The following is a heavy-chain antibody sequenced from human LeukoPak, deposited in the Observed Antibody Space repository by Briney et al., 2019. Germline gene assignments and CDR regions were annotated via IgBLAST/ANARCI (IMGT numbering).Heavy chain of an antibody. J-gene: IGHJ5*02. CDR3: ARSPLSRVWGSYRYNWFDP. CDR2: IIPIFGTA. Sequence: AASVKVSCKASGGTFSSYAISWVRQAPGQGLEWMGGIIPIFGTANYAQKVRGRVTITADESTSTAYMELSSLRSEDTAVYYCARSPLSRVWGSYRYNWFDPWGQGTLVTVSS. D-gene: IGHD3-16*02. CDR1: GGTFSSYA. V-gene: IGHV1-69*13.